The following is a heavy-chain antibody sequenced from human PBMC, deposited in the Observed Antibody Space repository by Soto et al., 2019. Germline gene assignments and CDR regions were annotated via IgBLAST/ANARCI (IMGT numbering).Heavy chain of an antibody. Sequence: EVQLVESGGGLVQPGGSLRLSCAASGFTFSTYWMHWVRQAPGKGLVWVSRINPDGTTTSYADSVKGRFTISRDNAKNTLYLQMNSLRAEDTAVYYCAHYFDSSGYEDYWGQGTLVTVSS. D-gene: IGHD3-22*01. J-gene: IGHJ4*02. CDR1: GFTFSTYW. V-gene: IGHV3-74*01. CDR2: INPDGTTT. CDR3: AHYFDSSGYEDY.